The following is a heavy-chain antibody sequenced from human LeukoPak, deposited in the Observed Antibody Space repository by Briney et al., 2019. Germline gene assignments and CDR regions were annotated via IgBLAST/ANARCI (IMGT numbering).Heavy chain of an antibody. Sequence: GGSLRLSCAASGFTFSSYSMNWVRQAPGKGLEWVSYISSSRRTIYYTDSVKGRFTISRDNAKNSLYLQMNSLRAEDTAVYYCARGFTIFGVVNDAFDIWGPGTMVTVSS. CDR1: GFTFSSYS. CDR3: ARGFTIFGVVNDAFDI. V-gene: IGHV3-48*01. CDR2: ISSSRRTI. J-gene: IGHJ3*02. D-gene: IGHD3-3*01.